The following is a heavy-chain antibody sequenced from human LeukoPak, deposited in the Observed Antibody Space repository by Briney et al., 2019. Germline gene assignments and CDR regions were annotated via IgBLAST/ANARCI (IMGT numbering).Heavy chain of an antibody. V-gene: IGHV3-21*01. CDR2: ISSSSSYI. D-gene: IGHD1-1*01. CDR3: ARGPPRGKYYYIDV. Sequence: GGSLRLSCAASGFTFSSYSMNWVRQAPGKGLEWVSSISSSSSYIYYADSVKGRFTISRDNAKNSLYLQMNSLTAGDTAVYYCARGPPRGKYYYIDVWGKGTTVTVSS. CDR1: GFTFSSYS. J-gene: IGHJ6*03.